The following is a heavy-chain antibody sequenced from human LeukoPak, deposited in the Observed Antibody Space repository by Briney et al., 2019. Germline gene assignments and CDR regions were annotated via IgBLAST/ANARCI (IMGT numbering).Heavy chain of an antibody. CDR1: GGSISGYY. V-gene: IGHV4-4*07. CDR3: ARDRSYDSSGYYNFDC. CDR2: IYTTGIT. Sequence: WETLSLTCTVSGGSISGYYWSWIRQPAGKGLEWIGRIYTTGITNSNPSLKSRVTMSVDTSKNQFSLRLHSVTAADTAVYYCARDRSYDSSGYYNFDCWGQGTLVTVSS. D-gene: IGHD3-22*01. J-gene: IGHJ4*02.